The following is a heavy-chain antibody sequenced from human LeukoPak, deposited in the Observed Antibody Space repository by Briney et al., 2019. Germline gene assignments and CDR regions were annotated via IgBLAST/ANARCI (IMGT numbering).Heavy chain of an antibody. D-gene: IGHD6-19*01. CDR2: ISYDGSNK. J-gene: IGHJ4*02. V-gene: IGHV3-30*04. CDR1: GFTFSSYA. CDR3: AKDFGIAVAAIL. Sequence: PWGSLRLSCAASGFTFSSYAMHWVRQAPGKGLEWVAVISYDGSNKYYADSVKGRFTISRDNSKNTLYLQMNSLRAEDTAVYYCAKDFGIAVAAILWGQGTLVTVSS.